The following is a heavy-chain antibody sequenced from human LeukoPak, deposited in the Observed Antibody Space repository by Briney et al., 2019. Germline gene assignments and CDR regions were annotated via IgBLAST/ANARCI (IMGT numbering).Heavy chain of an antibody. D-gene: IGHD2-2*01. Sequence: GGSLRLSCAASGFTLSNYDMNWVRQAPGKRLEWVSSISTSSRYIYYKDSLRGRFTISRDDAKNSLYLDMNSLRAEDTAVYYCARADCSSSTCYLRRSWFDPWGQGTLVTVSS. J-gene: IGHJ5*02. CDR3: ARADCSSSTCYLRRSWFDP. CDR1: GFTLSNYD. V-gene: IGHV3-21*01. CDR2: ISTSSRYI.